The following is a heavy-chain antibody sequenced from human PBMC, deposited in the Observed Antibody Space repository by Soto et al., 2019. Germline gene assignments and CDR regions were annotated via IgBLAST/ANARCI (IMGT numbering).Heavy chain of an antibody. J-gene: IGHJ6*02. CDR1: GGTFSSYA. V-gene: IGHV1-69*12. CDR3: ATQGLPNYYYSGMDV. CDR2: IIPIFGTA. Sequence: QVQLVQSGAEVKKPGSSVKVSCKASGGTFSSYAISWVRQAPGQGLEWMGGIIPIFGTANYAQKFQGRVTITADESTSTAYIELSSLRSEETAVYYCATQGLPNYYYSGMDVWVQGTTVTVSS. D-gene: IGHD5-18*01.